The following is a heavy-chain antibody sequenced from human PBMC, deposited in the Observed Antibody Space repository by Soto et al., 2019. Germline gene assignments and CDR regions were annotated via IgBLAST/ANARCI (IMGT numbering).Heavy chain of an antibody. CDR2: ISSSSSYK. J-gene: IGHJ4*02. CDR1: GFTFSSYS. D-gene: IGHD5-12*01. Sequence: PGGSLRLSCAASGFTFSSYSMNWVRQAPGKGLEWVSSISSSSSYKYYAESVKGRFTISRDNAKNTLYLQMNSLRAEDTAVFYCAKYYLRYSGYDNPYYFDYWGQGTLVTVSS. CDR3: AKYYLRYSGYDNPYYFDY. V-gene: IGHV3-21*01.